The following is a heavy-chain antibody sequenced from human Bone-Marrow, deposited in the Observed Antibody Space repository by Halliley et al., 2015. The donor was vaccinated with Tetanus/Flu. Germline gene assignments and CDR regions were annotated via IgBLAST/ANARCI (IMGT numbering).Heavy chain of an antibody. J-gene: IGHJ4*02. Sequence: SLRLSCAASGFIFSDHWMSWVRQAPGKGLEWVAYTNHDETEKYYVASLRGRFTISRDNGKKSLLLQMTSLRADDSAVYYCARVASGDDYNFDSWGQGTLVTVSS. V-gene: IGHV3-7*03. D-gene: IGHD4-17*01. CDR3: ARVASGDDYNFDS. CDR2: TNHDETEK. CDR1: GFIFSDHW.